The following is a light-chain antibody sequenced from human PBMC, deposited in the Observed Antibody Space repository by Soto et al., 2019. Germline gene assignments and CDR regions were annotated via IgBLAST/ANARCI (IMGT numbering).Light chain of an antibody. CDR2: DAS. J-gene: IGKJ2*01. Sequence: DIQMTQSPSTLSASVGDRVTVTCRASQSITTWLAWYQQRPGKAPKLLIYDASSLESGVPSRFSGSGSGTDFTLTISSLQPDDLATYYCQQYFSDPYTFGRGTKLEIK. CDR3: QQYFSDPYT. V-gene: IGKV1-5*01. CDR1: QSITTW.